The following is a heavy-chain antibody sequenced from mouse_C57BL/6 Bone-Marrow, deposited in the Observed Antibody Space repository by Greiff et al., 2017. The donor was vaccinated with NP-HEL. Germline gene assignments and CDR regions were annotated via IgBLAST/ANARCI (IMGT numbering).Heavy chain of an antibody. J-gene: IGHJ4*01. Sequence: VQLQQPGAELVMPGASVKLSCKASGYTFTSYWMHWVKQRPGQGLEWIGEIDPSDSYTNYNQKFKGKSTLTVDKSSSTAYMQLSSLTSEDSAVYYCARWAQGGAMDYWGQGTSVTVSS. D-gene: IGHD3-2*02. CDR3: ARWAQGGAMDY. CDR1: GYTFTSYW. CDR2: IDPSDSYT. V-gene: IGHV1-69*01.